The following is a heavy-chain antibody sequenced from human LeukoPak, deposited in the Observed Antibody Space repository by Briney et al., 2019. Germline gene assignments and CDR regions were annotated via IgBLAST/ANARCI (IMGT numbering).Heavy chain of an antibody. D-gene: IGHD3-10*01. CDR2: ISGSGGST. J-gene: IGHJ3*02. CDR1: GFTFSSYA. Sequence: PGGSLRLSCAASGFTFSSYAMSWVRQAPGKGLEWVSAISGSGGSTYYADSVKGRFTISRDNSKNTLYLQMNSLRAEDTAVNYCAILAGYYYGVDDAFDIWGQGTMVTVSS. CDR3: AILAGYYYGVDDAFDI. V-gene: IGHV3-23*01.